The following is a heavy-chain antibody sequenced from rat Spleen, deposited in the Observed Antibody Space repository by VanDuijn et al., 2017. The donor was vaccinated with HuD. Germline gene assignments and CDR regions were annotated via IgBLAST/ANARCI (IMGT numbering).Heavy chain of an antibody. Sequence: EVQLVESGGGLVQPGRSLKLSCAASGFTFSNYYMAWVRQAPTKGLEWVASISYEGSPTYYGDSVKGRFTVSRDNSKSTLYLQVDSLRSEDTATYYCARQDTSGYSNWFAYWGQGTLVTVSS. D-gene: IGHD4-3*01. CDR3: ARQDTSGYSNWFAY. CDR2: ISYEGSPT. J-gene: IGHJ3*01. V-gene: IGHV5-22*01. CDR1: GFTFSNYY.